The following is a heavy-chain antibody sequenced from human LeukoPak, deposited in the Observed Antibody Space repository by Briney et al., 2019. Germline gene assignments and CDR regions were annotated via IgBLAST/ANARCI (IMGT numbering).Heavy chain of an antibody. CDR2: ISSSSSTI. D-gene: IGHD2-2*01. Sequence: GGSLRLSCAASGFTFSSYSMNWVRQAPGKGLEWVSYISSSSSTIYYADSVKGRFTISRDNAKNSLYLQMNSLRAEDTAVYYCARDCGTTSCSLFDYWGQGTLVTVSS. CDR3: ARDCGTTSCSLFDY. CDR1: GFTFSSYS. V-gene: IGHV3-48*04. J-gene: IGHJ4*02.